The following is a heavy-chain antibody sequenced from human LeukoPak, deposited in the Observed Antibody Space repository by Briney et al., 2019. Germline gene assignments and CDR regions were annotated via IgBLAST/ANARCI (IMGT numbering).Heavy chain of an antibody. CDR2: ISGSGGST. D-gene: IGHD3-10*01. Sequence: GRSLRLSCAASGFTFSSYAMSWVRQAPGKGLEWVSAISGSGGSTYYADSVKGRFTISRDNSKNTLYLQMNSLRAEDTAVYYCAKDLRITMVRGAFDIWGQGTMVTVSS. CDR3: AKDLRITMVRGAFDI. CDR1: GFTFSSYA. J-gene: IGHJ3*02. V-gene: IGHV3-23*01.